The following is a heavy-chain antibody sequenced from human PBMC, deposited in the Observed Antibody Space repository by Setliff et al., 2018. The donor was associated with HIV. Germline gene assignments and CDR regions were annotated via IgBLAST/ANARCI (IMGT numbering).Heavy chain of an antibody. V-gene: IGHV3-23*01. D-gene: IGHD2-15*01. J-gene: IGHJ3*02. CDR1: GFTFSSYA. CDR3: AKGIVVVVAATLGEYAFDI. CDR2: ISGSGGST. Sequence: GGSLRLSCAASGFTFSSYAMSCVRQAPGKGLEWVSVISGSGGSTYYADSVKGLFTISRENSKNTLYLQMNSLRAEDTAVYYCAKGIVVVVAATLGEYAFDIWGQGTMVTVSS.